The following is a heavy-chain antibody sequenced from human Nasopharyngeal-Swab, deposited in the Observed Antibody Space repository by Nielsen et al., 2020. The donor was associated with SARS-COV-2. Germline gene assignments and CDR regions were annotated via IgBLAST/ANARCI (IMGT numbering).Heavy chain of an antibody. CDR2: ISPNRGAT. V-gene: IGHV1-2*02. CDR3: ARDPGTSTIGWDFDL. CDR1: GYTFTRYS. Sequence: ASVKVSCKASGYTFTRYSLHWVRQAPGQGLEWMGWISPNRGATKSAQKFQGRLSMTRDASGNTAYMEMSSLSSDDTAVYYCARDPGTSTIGWDFDLWGQGTLVTVSS. D-gene: IGHD6-19*01. J-gene: IGHJ4*02.